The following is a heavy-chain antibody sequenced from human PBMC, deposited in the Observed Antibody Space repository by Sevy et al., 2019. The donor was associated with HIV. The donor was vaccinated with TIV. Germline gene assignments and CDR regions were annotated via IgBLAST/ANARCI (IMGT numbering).Heavy chain of an antibody. D-gene: IGHD2-8*02. CDR1: GFTFTYAW. J-gene: IGHJ6*02. CDR3: STDPIIVLLVTDGMDV. CDR2: IKSRSDGGTT. V-gene: IGHV3-15*01. Sequence: GGSLRLSCAASGFTFTYAWMSWVRQAPGKGLEWVGRIKSRSDGGTTDSAEPVKGRFTISRDDSRNMLYLQMNSLKTEDTAVYYCSTDPIIVLLVTDGMDVWGQGTTVTVSS.